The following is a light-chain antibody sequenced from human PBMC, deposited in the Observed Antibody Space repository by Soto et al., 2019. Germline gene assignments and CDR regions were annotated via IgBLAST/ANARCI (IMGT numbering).Light chain of an antibody. CDR3: QQFNSN. CDR2: DAS. J-gene: IGKJ2*01. CDR1: QSISSW. V-gene: IGKV1-5*01. Sequence: DIQMTQSPSSLSASVVDRVTITCRASQSISSWLAWYQQKPGKAPKLLIYDASSLESGVPSRFSGSGSGTEFTLTISSLQPDDFATYYCQQFNSNFGQGTKVDIK.